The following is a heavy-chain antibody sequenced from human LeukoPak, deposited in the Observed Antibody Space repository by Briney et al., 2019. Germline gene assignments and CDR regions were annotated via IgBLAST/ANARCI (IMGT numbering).Heavy chain of an antibody. Sequence: QAGGSLRLSCAASGFTFSGYGMHWVRQTPGKGLEWVAVISYDGSNKYYADSVKGRFTISRDNSKNTMYLQMNSLRAEDTAMYYCAKDGSGLIYYFDQWGQGTLVTVSS. J-gene: IGHJ4*02. D-gene: IGHD5-12*01. CDR1: GFTFSGYG. CDR2: ISYDGSNK. CDR3: AKDGSGLIYYFDQ. V-gene: IGHV3-30*18.